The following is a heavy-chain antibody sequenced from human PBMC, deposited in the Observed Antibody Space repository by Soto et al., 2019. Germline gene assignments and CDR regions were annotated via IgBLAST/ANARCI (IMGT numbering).Heavy chain of an antibody. V-gene: IGHV3-23*01. CDR3: ANTPVRNYPDLPRPDIVVVPAGNY. CDR2: ISGSGGST. D-gene: IGHD2-2*01. Sequence: GGSLRLSCAASGFTFSSYAMSWVRQAPGKGLEWVSAISGSGGSTYYADSVKGRFTISRDNSKNTRYLQMNSLRAGDTAVYYCANTPVRNYPDLPRPDIVVVPAGNYWGQGTLVTVSS. CDR1: GFTFSSYA. J-gene: IGHJ4*02.